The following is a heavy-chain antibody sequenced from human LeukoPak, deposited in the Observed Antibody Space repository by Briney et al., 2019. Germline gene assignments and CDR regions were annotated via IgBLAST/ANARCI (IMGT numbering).Heavy chain of an antibody. D-gene: IGHD3-9*01. CDR2: ISAYNGNT. J-gene: IGHJ4*02. CDR3: ASSLSDYDILTGWY. V-gene: IGHV1-18*01. CDR1: GYTFTSYG. Sequence: GASVKVSCKASGYTFTSYGISWVRQAPGQGLEWMGWISAYNGNTNYAQKLQGRVTMTTDTSTSTAYMELRSLRSDDTAVYYCASSLSDYDILTGWYWGQGTLATVSS.